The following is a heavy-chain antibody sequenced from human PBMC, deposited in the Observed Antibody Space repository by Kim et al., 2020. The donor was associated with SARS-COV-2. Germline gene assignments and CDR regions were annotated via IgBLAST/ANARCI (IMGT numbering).Heavy chain of an antibody. V-gene: IGHV5-51*01. CDR3: AAYDSNGYTPA. CDR2: IYPGDSDT. J-gene: IGHJ5*02. D-gene: IGHD3-22*01. CDR1: GYSFTTTW. Sequence: GESLKISCKGFGYSFTTTWIGWVRQMPGKGLEWMGTIYPGDSDTRYSPSFQGQVTISVDKSISTAYLQWSSLKASDTAMYYCAAYDSNGYTPAWGQGTLVTVSS.